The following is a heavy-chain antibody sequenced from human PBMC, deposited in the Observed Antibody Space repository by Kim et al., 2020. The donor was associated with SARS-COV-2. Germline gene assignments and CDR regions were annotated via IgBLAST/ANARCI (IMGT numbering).Heavy chain of an antibody. CDR1: GGSISSYY. Sequence: SETLSLTCTVSGGSISSYYWSWIRQPPGKGLEWIGYIYYSGSTNYNPSLKSRVTISVDTSKNQFSLKLSSVTAADTAVYYCAATPFVVVPAAIVYYYYGMDVWGQGTTVTVSS. CDR2: IYYSGST. CDR3: AATPFVVVPAAIVYYYYGMDV. D-gene: IGHD2-2*01. J-gene: IGHJ6*02. V-gene: IGHV4-59*13.